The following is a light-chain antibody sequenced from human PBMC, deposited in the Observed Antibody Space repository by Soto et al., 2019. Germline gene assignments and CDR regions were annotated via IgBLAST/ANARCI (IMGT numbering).Light chain of an antibody. CDR3: GTWDSSLSAVV. J-gene: IGLJ2*01. Sequence: QSALTQPPSVSAAPGQKVTISCSGSSSNIGINFVSWYQQLPGTAPKLLIYDNSNRPSGIPDRFSGSKSGTSATLGITGLQTGDEADYYCGTWDSSLSAVVFGGGTQLTVL. CDR1: SSNIGINF. V-gene: IGLV1-51*01. CDR2: DNS.